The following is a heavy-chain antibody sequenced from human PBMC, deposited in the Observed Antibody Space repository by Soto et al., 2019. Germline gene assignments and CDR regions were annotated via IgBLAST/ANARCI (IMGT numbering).Heavy chain of an antibody. D-gene: IGHD6-19*01. Sequence: PSETLSLTCTVSGDSISSYFWSWIRQPAGKGLEWIGRVHTSGSTTYNPSLKSRVTMSVDTSKSQFSLKLTSVTAADTAVYYCAREQAVASTGWLDAWGQGALVTVSS. CDR3: AREQAVASTGWLDA. CDR2: VHTSGST. V-gene: IGHV4-4*07. CDR1: GDSISSYF. J-gene: IGHJ4*02.